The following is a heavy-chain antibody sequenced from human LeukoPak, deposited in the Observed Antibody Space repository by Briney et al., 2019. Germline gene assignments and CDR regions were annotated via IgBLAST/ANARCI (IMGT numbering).Heavy chain of an antibody. D-gene: IGHD2-15*01. J-gene: IGHJ6*02. CDR1: GYTLTEFS. CDR2: FDPEDGET. CDR3: AIGRIVVVVAAISGGMDV. V-gene: IGHV1-24*01. Sequence: ASVKVSCKVSGYTLTEFSMHWVRQAPGKGLEWMGGFDPEDGETIYAQKFQGRVTMTEDTSTDTAYMELSSLRSEDTAVYYCAIGRIVVVVAAISGGMDVWGQGTTVTVSS.